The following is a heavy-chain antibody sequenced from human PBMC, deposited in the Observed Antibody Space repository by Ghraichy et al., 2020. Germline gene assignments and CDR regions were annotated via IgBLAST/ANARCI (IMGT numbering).Heavy chain of an antibody. CDR3: ARPTTGKYGSEDF. J-gene: IGHJ4*02. D-gene: IGHD3-10*01. Sequence: GESLHISCAVSGFTFTNYAMSWVRQAPGRRLACVSSTSINGYTHYAASVKCRFPVSRDNSTDTVYLQMTRLSAEDTAFYYCARPTTGKYGSEDFWGPGTLVTVSS. CDR1: GFTFTNYA. V-gene: IGHV3-23*01. CDR2: TSINGYT.